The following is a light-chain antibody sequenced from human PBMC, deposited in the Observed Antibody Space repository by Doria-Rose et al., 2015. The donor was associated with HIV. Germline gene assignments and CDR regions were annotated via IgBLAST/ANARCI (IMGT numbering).Light chain of an antibody. CDR3: QLYDASPMWT. J-gene: IGKJ1*01. Sequence: DIVLTQSPGTLSLSPGERATLSCRASQSVSSRYLAWYQQKPGQAPRLLIYAASSRATGIPDRFSGSGSGTDFTLTISRLEPEDFAVYCCQLYDASPMWTFGQGTKVEIK. CDR1: QSVSSRY. V-gene: IGKV3-20*01. CDR2: AAS.